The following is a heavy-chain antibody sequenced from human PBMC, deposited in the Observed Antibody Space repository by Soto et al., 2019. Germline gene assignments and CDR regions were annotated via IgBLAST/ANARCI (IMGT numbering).Heavy chain of an antibody. CDR2: IIPLFGTA. V-gene: IGHV1-69*13. D-gene: IGHD3-9*01. CDR1: GYPFTSYG. Sequence: SSGKVPCKASGYPFTSYGISWVRQAPGQGLEWMGGIIPLFGTANYAQKFKGRVTITADESTSKAYMELSSLRSEDTEVYYCATSERYLDGDDALDIWGQGTMVTVSS. CDR3: ATSERYLDGDDALDI. J-gene: IGHJ3*02.